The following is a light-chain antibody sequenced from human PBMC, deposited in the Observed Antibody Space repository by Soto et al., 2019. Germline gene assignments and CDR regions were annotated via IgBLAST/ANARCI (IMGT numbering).Light chain of an antibody. CDR1: QSINIY. CDR2: VAS. Sequence: DIQMTQSPSSLSASVGDSVTITCRASQSINIYLSWYQQKPGKAPKLLINVASTLLGGVPSRFSGSGSGTEFTLAISSLQPEDSATYYCQQSFSTPQTFGGGTRVEVK. V-gene: IGKV1-39*01. J-gene: IGKJ4*01. CDR3: QQSFSTPQT.